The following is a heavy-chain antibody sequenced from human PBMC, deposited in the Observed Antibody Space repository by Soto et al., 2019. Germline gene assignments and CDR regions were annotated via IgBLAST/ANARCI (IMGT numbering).Heavy chain of an antibody. V-gene: IGHV3-66*01. CDR1: GFTVSSNY. J-gene: IGHJ6*03. CDR3: ASLARMYYDFWSGPPYYYMDV. D-gene: IGHD3-3*01. CDR2: IYSGGST. Sequence: GGSLRLSCAASGFTVSSNYMSWVRQAPGKGLEWVSVIYSGGSTYYADSVKGRFTISRDNSKNTLYLQMNSLRAEDTAVYYCASLARMYYDFWSGPPYYYMDVWGKGTTVTSP.